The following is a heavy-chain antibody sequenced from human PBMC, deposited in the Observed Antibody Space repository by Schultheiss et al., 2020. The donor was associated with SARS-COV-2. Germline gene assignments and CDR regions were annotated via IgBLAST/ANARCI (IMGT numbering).Heavy chain of an antibody. Sequence: SVKVSCKASGYTFTSYGISWVRQAPGQGLEWMGGIIPIFGTANYAQKFQGRVTITADKSTSTAYMELSSLRDEDTAVYYCARGGLLWFGELLYPYGMDVWGQGTTVTVSS. V-gene: IGHV1-69*06. CDR1: GYTFTSYG. CDR3: ARGGLLWFGELLYPYGMDV. CDR2: IIPIFGTA. J-gene: IGHJ6*02. D-gene: IGHD3-10*01.